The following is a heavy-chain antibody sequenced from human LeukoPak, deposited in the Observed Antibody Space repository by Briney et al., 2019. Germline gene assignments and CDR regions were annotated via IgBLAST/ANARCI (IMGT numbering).Heavy chain of an antibody. Sequence: PSETLSLTCAVYGGSFSGYYWSWIRQPPGKGLGWIGEINHSGSTNYNPSLKSRVTISVDTSKNQFSLKLSSVTAADTAVYYCARVVGATWGQGTLVTVSS. CDR2: INHSGST. J-gene: IGHJ4*02. V-gene: IGHV4-34*01. CDR1: GGSFSGYY. CDR3: ARVVGAT. D-gene: IGHD1-26*01.